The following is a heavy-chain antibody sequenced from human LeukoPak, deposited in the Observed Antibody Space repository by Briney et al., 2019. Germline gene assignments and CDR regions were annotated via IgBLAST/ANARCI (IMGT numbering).Heavy chain of an antibody. V-gene: IGHV3-7*03. J-gene: IGHJ4*02. CDR3: AKDNYYDPNFDY. CDR2: IKQDGSEK. Sequence: GGSLRLSCAASGFTFSSYWMSWVRQAPGKGLEWVANIKQDGSEKYYVDSLKGRFTVSRDNAKNSLYLQMNSLRVEDTALYYCAKDNYYDPNFDYWGQGTLVTVSS. D-gene: IGHD3-22*01. CDR1: GFTFSSYW.